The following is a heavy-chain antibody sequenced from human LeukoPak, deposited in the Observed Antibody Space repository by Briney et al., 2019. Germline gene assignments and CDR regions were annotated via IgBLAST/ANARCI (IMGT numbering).Heavy chain of an antibody. D-gene: IGHD1-26*01. J-gene: IGHJ4*02. CDR2: ISDDGRSK. CDR3: VKQDTGSYLGGY. V-gene: IGHV3-74*01. CDR1: GFTFSGYW. Sequence: PGGSLRLSCAASGFTFSGYWMHWVRQVPGKGLVWISYISDDGRSKGYADSVQGRFTISRDNAKNTLSLQMNSLRVDDTAAYYCVKQDTGSYLGGYWGQGTLVTVSS.